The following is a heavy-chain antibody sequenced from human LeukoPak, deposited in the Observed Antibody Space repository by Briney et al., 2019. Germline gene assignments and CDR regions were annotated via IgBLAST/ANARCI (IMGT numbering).Heavy chain of an antibody. CDR1: GGSISSSSYY. Sequence: PSETLSLTCTVSGGSISSSSYYWGGIRQPPGKGLGWIGSIYYSGSPYYNPSLKSRVTISVDTSKNQFSLKLSSVTAADPAVYYCARRGQTYYDFWSGYPSRKNAFDIWGQGTMVTVSS. D-gene: IGHD3-3*01. CDR3: ARRGQTYYDFWSGYPSRKNAFDI. CDR2: IYYSGSP. V-gene: IGHV4-39*01. J-gene: IGHJ3*02.